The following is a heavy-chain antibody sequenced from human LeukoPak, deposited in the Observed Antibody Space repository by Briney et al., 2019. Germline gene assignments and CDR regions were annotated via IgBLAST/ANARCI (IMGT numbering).Heavy chain of an antibody. CDR2: IKSKTEGGTT. D-gene: IGHD2-2*01. CDR3: TTDLYCSSTTCPLTFDN. J-gene: IGHJ4*02. V-gene: IGHV3-15*01. CDR1: GITLSNAW. Sequence: GGSLRLSCVASGITLSNAWMTWVRQAPGKGLEWVGRIKSKTEGGTTDYAAPVKGRFTISRDDSKNTVYMQMNSLKTEDTAVYYCTTDLYCSSTTCPLTFDNWGQGTLVTVSS.